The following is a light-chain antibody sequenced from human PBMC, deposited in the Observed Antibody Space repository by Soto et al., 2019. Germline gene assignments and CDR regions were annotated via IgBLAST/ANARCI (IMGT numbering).Light chain of an antibody. CDR2: EVR. J-gene: IGLJ3*02. Sequence: QSALTQPASVSGSAGQSITISCSGTMRDVGAYNLVSWYQQHPGTAPKLIIYEVRNRPSGISSLFSGSRSGNTASLTISGLQSEEEGDYYCSAYTARSTLVFGGGTKLTVL. V-gene: IGLV2-14*01. CDR3: SAYTARSTLV. CDR1: MRDVGAYNL.